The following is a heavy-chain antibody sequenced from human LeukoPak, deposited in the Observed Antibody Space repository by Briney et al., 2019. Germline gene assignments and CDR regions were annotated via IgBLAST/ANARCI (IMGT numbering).Heavy chain of an antibody. CDR1: GFTFRSSA. CDR2: IDDRGETT. V-gene: IGHV3-23*01. D-gene: IGHD3/OR15-3a*01. Sequence: GGSLRLSCAASGFTFRSSAMTWVRQAPGKGLEWVSVIDDRGETTYYADSVKGRFTISRDNSKNTLYLQLTSLRVEDTAVYYCAKVATWTYFDSWGQGTLVTVPS. CDR3: AKVATWTYFDS. J-gene: IGHJ4*02.